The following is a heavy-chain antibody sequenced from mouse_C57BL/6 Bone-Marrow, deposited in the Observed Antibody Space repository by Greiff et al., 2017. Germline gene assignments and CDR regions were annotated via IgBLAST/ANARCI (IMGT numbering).Heavy chain of an antibody. Sequence: VQLQQSGAELVRPGASVTLSCKASGYTFTGYEMHWVKQRPVHGLEWIGAIVPETGGTTYNQKFKGKAILTADTSSSTSYMELRSLTSEDSDDYYGTKGGYDYPYLDYWGQGTTITVSS. CDR2: IVPETGGT. CDR1: GYTFTGYE. D-gene: IGHD2-4*01. CDR3: TKGGYDYPYLDY. J-gene: IGHJ2*01. V-gene: IGHV1-15*01.